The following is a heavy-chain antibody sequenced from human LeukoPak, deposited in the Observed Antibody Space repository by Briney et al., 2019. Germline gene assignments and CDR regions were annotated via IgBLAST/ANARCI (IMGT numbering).Heavy chain of an antibody. Sequence: GGSLRLSCAASGFTFSTFAMHWVRQAPGKGLEWLAFIRYDGNIEYYADSVKGRFSISRDNSMNTLYLQMNSLRAEDTAVYYCARDTRYWGQGTLVTVSS. CDR2: IRYDGNIE. V-gene: IGHV3-30*02. CDR1: GFTFSTFA. CDR3: ARDTRY. J-gene: IGHJ4*02.